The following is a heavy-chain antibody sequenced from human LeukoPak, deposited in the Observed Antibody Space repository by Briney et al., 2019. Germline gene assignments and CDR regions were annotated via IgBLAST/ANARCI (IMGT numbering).Heavy chain of an antibody. CDR2: ISNGDSYI. Sequence: KTGGSLRLSCAASGFTFSSYSMNWVRQAPGKGLEWVSSISNGDSYIYYADSVKGRFTISRDNAKNSLYLQMNSLRADDTAVYYCARAGEDSSGWYVYWYFDLWGRGALVTVSS. D-gene: IGHD6-19*01. V-gene: IGHV3-21*01. J-gene: IGHJ2*01. CDR1: GFTFSSYS. CDR3: ARAGEDSSGWYVYWYFDL.